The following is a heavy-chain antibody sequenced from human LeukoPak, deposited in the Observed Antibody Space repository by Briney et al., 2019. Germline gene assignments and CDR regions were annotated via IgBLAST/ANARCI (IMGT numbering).Heavy chain of an antibody. D-gene: IGHD3-9*01. CDR3: ARASSDILTGYYNLFDH. Sequence: SETLSLTCTVSGVYISSDYWSWIRQPPGKGLEWIGYVYYTGSPNYNPSLESRVTISIDRAKNQFSLKLSSVTAADTAVYYCARASSDILTGYYNLFDHWGQGTLVAVSS. CDR2: VYYTGSP. J-gene: IGHJ4*02. CDR1: GVYISSDY. V-gene: IGHV4-59*01.